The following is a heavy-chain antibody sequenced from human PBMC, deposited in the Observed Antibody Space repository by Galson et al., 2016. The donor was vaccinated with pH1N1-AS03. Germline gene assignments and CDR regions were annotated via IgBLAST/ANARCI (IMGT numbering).Heavy chain of an antibody. CDR3: ARQDSGAYYLDS. D-gene: IGHD1-26*01. J-gene: IGHJ4*02. CDR1: GDYA. V-gene: IGHV4-31*01. CDR2: IFHSGST. Sequence: GDYAVSWFRQHPGKGLEWIGYIFHSGSTYYNPSLESLVSISVDTSKNQFSLKLKSVTAADTAVYYRARQDSGAYYLDSWGPGTLVTVSS.